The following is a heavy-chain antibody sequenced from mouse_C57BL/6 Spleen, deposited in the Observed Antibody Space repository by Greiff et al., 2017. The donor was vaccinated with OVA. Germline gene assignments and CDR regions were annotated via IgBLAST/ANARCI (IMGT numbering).Heavy chain of an antibody. V-gene: IGHV5-17*01. CDR2: ISSGSSTI. CDR1: GFTFSDYG. D-gene: IGHD2-1*01. Sequence: DVMLVESGGGLVKPGGSLKLSCAASGFTFSDYGMHWVRQAPETGLEWVAYISSGSSTIYYADTVKGRFTISRDNAKNTLFLQMTSLRSEDTAMYYCARPEGNYAWFAYWGQGTLVTVSA. J-gene: IGHJ3*01. CDR3: ARPEGNYAWFAY.